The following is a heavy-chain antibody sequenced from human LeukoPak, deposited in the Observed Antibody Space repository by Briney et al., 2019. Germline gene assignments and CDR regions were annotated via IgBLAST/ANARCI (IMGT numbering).Heavy chain of an antibody. Sequence: PSETLSLTCTVSGYSISSGYYWGWIRQPPGKGLEWIGSIYHSGSTYYNPSLKSRVTISVDTSKNQFSLKLSSVTAADTAVYYCARGPYYDFWSGYHAGWYFDYWGQGTLVTVSS. CDR3: ARGPYYDFWSGYHAGWYFDY. V-gene: IGHV4-38-2*02. CDR1: GYSISSGYY. J-gene: IGHJ4*02. D-gene: IGHD3-3*01. CDR2: IYHSGST.